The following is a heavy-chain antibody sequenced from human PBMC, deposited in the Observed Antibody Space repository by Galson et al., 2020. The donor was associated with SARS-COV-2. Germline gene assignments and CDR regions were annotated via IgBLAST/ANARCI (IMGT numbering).Heavy chain of an antibody. Sequence: SETLSLTCTVSGGSISSGSYYWSWIPQPAGKGLEWIGRIYTGVNTNYNPSLKSRVTISVDTSKNQFSLKLSSVTAADTAVYYCARESRWDLYFDHWGQGTLVTVSS. CDR2: IYTGVNT. D-gene: IGHD1-26*01. CDR3: ARESRWDLYFDH. CDR1: GGSISSGSYY. J-gene: IGHJ4*02. V-gene: IGHV4-61*02.